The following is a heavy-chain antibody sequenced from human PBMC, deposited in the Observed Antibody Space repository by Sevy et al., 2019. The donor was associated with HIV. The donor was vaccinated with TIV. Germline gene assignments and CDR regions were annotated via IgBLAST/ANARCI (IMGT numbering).Heavy chain of an antibody. Sequence: GGSLRLSCAASGFSFFSYAMHWVRQAPGKGLEWVAVISYDGSNQYNPDSVKGRFTISRDNSRNTLFLQRNSLRPEDTAVYYCARAWGGYSSTWSKIALDYWGQGTPVTVSS. D-gene: IGHD6-13*01. V-gene: IGHV3-30*04. J-gene: IGHJ4*02. CDR3: ARAWGGYSSTWSKIALDY. CDR1: GFSFFSYA. CDR2: ISYDGSNQ.